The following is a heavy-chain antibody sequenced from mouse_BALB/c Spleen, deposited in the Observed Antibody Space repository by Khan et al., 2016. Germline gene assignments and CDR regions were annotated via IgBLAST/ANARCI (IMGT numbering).Heavy chain of an antibody. CDR1: GYTFTSYT. CDR3: AREGWLLGFFDY. CDR2: VNPSNDYT. J-gene: IGHJ2*01. V-gene: IGHV1-4*01. Sequence: QVQLQQSGAELARPGASVKMSCKASGYTFTSYTMFWVKQRPGQGLEWLGYVNPSNDYTYYNQKFKDKATLTADKSSSTAYMQLNSLTSEDSAVYYCAREGWLLGFFDYWGQGTTLTVSS. D-gene: IGHD2-3*01.